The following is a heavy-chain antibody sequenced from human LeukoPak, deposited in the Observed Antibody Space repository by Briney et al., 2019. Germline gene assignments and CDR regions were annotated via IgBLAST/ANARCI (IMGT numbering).Heavy chain of an antibody. Sequence: GESLRLSCAASGFTFSSYAMSWVRQAPGKGLEWVSAISGSGGSTYYADSVKGRFTISRDNSKNTLYLQMNSLRAEDTAVYYCAKVPSMVRGVIIGYWGQGTLVTVSS. CDR1: GFTFSSYA. J-gene: IGHJ4*02. CDR2: ISGSGGST. CDR3: AKVPSMVRGVIIGY. V-gene: IGHV3-23*01. D-gene: IGHD3-10*01.